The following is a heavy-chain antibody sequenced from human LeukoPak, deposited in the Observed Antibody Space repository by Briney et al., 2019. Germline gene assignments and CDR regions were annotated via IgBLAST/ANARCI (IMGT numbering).Heavy chain of an antibody. D-gene: IGHD6-6*01. CDR1: GFTFSSYS. CDR3: ARGYSSSPLGDY. J-gene: IGHJ4*02. Sequence: PGGSLRLSCAASGFTFSSYSMNWVRQAPGKGLEWVSSISSSSSYIYYADSVKGRFTISRDNAKNSLYLQMNSLRAVDTAVYYCARGYSSSPLGDYWGQGTLVTVSS. V-gene: IGHV3-21*01. CDR2: ISSSSSYI.